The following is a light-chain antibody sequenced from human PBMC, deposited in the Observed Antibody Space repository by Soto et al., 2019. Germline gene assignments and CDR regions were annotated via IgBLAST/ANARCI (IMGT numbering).Light chain of an antibody. Sequence: EIVLTQSPATLSLSPGERPTLSCRDSQSVTSYLAWYQQTPGQAPRLLIYDASNTATGIPARIGGSWPRTVFTLTISSLEPEYFAVYYYQQRSNWLTFGQGTRLEIK. J-gene: IGKJ5*01. CDR3: QQRSNWLT. V-gene: IGKV3-11*01. CDR2: DAS. CDR1: QSVTSY.